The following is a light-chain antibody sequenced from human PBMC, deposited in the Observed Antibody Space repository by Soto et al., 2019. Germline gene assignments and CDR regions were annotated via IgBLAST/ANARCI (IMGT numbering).Light chain of an antibody. CDR2: GTS. CDR3: QEYGSSRT. J-gene: IGKJ1*01. CDR1: QSVSSSY. Sequence: ELVLSQSPGTLSLSPGERATLACRASQSVSSSYLAWYQQKPGQAPRLLIYGTSSRATGIPDRFSGSGSGRDFTLTISRLDPEDFAVYYCQEYGSSRTFGQGTKVEVK. V-gene: IGKV3-20*01.